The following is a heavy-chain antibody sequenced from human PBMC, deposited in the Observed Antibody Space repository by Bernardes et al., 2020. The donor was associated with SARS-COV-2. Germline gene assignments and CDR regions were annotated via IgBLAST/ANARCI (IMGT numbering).Heavy chain of an antibody. V-gene: IGHV1-2*02. J-gene: IGHJ4*02. CDR3: ARDLLSQQLAVLDY. D-gene: IGHD6-13*01. CDR2: INPNSGGT. Sequence: ASVKVSCKASGYTFTGYYMHWVRQAPGQGLEWMGWINPNSGGTNYAQKFQGRVTMTRDTSISTAYMELSRLRSDDTAVYYCARDLLSQQLAVLDYWCQGTLVTVSS. CDR1: GYTFTGYY.